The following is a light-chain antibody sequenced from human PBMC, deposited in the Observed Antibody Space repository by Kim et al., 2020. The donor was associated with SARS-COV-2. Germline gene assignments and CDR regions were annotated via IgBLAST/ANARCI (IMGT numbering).Light chain of an antibody. CDR2: DVS. J-gene: IGLJ2*01. Sequence: QSITIPCAGTSTDVGGYNSVSWYQQHPGKAPKLMIYDVSNRPSGVSNRFPGSKSDNTASLTISGLQAEDEADYFCSSYTGTTTSVLFGGGTKVTVL. CDR3: SSYTGTTTSVL. V-gene: IGLV2-14*03. CDR1: STDVGGYNS.